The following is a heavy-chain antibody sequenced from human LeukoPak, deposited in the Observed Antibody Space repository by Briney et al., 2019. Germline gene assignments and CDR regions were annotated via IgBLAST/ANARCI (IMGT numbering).Heavy chain of an antibody. D-gene: IGHD2-21*02. CDR1: GFTFSSYA. CDR2: ISSNGGST. CDR3: VKGIVVVTARAFDY. V-gene: IGHV3-64D*06. Sequence: GGSLRLSCSASGFTFSSYAMHWVRQAPGKGLEYVSAISSNGGSTYYADSVKGRFTISRDNSKNTLYLQMSSLRPEDTAVYYCVKGIVVVTARAFDYWGRGTLVTVSS. J-gene: IGHJ4*02.